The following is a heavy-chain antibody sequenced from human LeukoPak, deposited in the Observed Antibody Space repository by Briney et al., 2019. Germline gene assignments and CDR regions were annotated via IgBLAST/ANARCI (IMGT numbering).Heavy chain of an antibody. D-gene: IGHD1-26*01. J-gene: IGHJ2*01. CDR2: ISSSSSYI. Sequence: GGSLRLSCAASGFTFSSYSMNWVRQAPGKGLEWVSSISSSSSYIYYADSVRGRFTISRDSSKNTLFLHMNTLRAEDTAIYYCAKDRTVGASYWYFDLWGRGTLVTVSS. CDR3: AKDRTVGASYWYFDL. CDR1: GFTFSSYS. V-gene: IGHV3-21*04.